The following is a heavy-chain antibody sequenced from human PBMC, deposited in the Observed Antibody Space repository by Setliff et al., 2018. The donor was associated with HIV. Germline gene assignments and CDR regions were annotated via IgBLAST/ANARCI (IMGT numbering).Heavy chain of an antibody. J-gene: IGHJ6*03. D-gene: IGHD3-16*02. V-gene: IGHV3-48*01. CDR2: ISGTSGTM. CDR1: GFTFNKAW. CDR3: ARDPRASYLSYYYYHYLDV. Sequence: GGSLRLSCAASGFTFNKAWMNWVRQAPGKGLEWVSYISGTSGTMYYADSVKGRFTISRDNAKNSLFLQMNSLTAEDTAVYYCARDPRASYLSYYYYHYLDVWGKGTTVTVSS.